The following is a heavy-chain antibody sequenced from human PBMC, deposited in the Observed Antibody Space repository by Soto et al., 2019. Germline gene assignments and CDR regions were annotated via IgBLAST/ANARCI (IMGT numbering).Heavy chain of an antibody. CDR1: GGSIGSYY. D-gene: IGHD3-3*01. V-gene: IGHV4-59*08. CDR3: ARGGWRQIEY. J-gene: IGHJ4*02. Sequence: QVQLQESGPGLVKPSETLSLTCSVSGGSIGSYYWSWIRKPPGKGLGWMGYIYYSGSTNYNPSLRSRVTISVDTSKNQFSLKLSSVTAADTAVYYCARGGWRQIEYWGQGTLVTVSS. CDR2: IYYSGST.